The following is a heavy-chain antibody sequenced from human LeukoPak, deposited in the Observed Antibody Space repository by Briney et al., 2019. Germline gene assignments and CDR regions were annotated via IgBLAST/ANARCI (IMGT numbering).Heavy chain of an antibody. V-gene: IGHV3-7*05. CDR3: AHSSSWPSYYYYGMDV. CDR1: GFTFSSYW. J-gene: IGHJ6*02. D-gene: IGHD6-13*01. CDR2: IKQDGSEK. Sequence: GGSLRLSCAASGFTFSSYWMSWVRQAPGKGLEWVANIKQDGSEKYYVDSVKGRFTISGDNAKNSLYLQMNSLRAEDTAVYYCAHSSSWPSYYYYGMDVWGQGTTVTVSS.